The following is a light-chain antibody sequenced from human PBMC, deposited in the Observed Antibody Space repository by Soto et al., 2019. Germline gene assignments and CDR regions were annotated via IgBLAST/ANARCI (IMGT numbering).Light chain of an antibody. CDR2: DAS. Sequence: DIEMTQSPSTLSASVGDRVTITCRASQTIRRWLAWYQQRPGKAPKVLIYDASTLESGVPARFSGSGSKTEFTLTISSLQPEDSATYYCQHYNSDPWTFGQGTKVEIK. V-gene: IGKV1-5*01. CDR3: QHYNSDPWT. CDR1: QTIRRW. J-gene: IGKJ1*01.